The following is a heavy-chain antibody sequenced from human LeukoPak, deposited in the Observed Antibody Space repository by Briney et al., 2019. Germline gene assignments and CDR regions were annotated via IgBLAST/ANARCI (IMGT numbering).Heavy chain of an antibody. V-gene: IGHV3-33*01. CDR3: ARHSSNSFDY. Sequence: GTSLRLSCAASGFTFSTYGMHWVRQAPGKGLEWVAVIWYDGSKVYYADSVKGRFTISRDTSKNTLYLQMNSLRAEDTAVYYCARHSSNSFDYWGQGTLVTVSP. CDR1: GFTFSTYG. CDR2: IWYDGSKV. J-gene: IGHJ4*02. D-gene: IGHD2-21*01.